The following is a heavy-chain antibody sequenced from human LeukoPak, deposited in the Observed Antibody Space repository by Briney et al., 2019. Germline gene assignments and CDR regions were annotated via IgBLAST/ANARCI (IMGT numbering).Heavy chain of an antibody. J-gene: IGHJ4*02. D-gene: IGHD2-2*01. CDR3: ASLQDCSSTSCYQLDY. CDR1: GFTFSSYW. CDR2: ISSSSSYI. V-gene: IGHV3-21*01. Sequence: GGSLRLSCAASGFTFSSYWMSWVRQAPGKGLEWVSSISSSSSYIYYADSVKGRFTISRDNAKNSLYLQMNSLRAEDTAVYYCASLQDCSSTSCYQLDYWGQGTLVTVSS.